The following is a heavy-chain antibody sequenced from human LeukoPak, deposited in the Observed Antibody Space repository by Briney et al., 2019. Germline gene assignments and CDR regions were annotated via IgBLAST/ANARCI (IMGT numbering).Heavy chain of an antibody. D-gene: IGHD6-13*01. V-gene: IGHV4-59*01. J-gene: IGHJ3*02. CDR3: ASGYSSSWYPVDAFDI. CDR2: IYYSGST. CDR1: GGSISSYY. Sequence: SETLSLTCTVSGGSISSYYWSWIRQPPGKGLEWIGYIYYSGSTNYNPSLKSRVTISVDTSKNQFSLKLSSVTAADTAVYYCASGYSSSWYPVDAFDIWGQRTMVTVSS.